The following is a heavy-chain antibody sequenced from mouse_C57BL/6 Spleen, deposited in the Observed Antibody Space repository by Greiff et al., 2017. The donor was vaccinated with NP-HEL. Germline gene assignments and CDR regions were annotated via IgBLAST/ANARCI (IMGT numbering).Heavy chain of an antibody. J-gene: IGHJ4*01. CDR1: GYAFSSSW. Sequence: QVQLQQSGPELVKPGASVKISCKASGYAFSSSWMNWVKQRPGKGLEWIGRIYPGDGDTNYNGKFKGKATLTADKSSSTAYMQLSSLTSEDSAVYFCARDYGSSPVYAMDYWGQGTSVTVSS. V-gene: IGHV1-82*01. CDR2: IYPGDGDT. CDR3: ARDYGSSPVYAMDY. D-gene: IGHD1-1*01.